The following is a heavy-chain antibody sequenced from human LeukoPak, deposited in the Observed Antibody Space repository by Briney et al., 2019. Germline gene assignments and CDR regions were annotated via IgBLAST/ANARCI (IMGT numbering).Heavy chain of an antibody. CDR3: AKAQGVATIYYFDY. CDR1: GFTFSSYG. Sequence: GGSLRLSCAASGFTFSSYGMSWVRQAPGTGLEWVSAISGSGGSTYYADSVKGRFTISRDNSKNTLYLQMNSLRAEDTAVYYCAKAQGVATIYYFDYWGQGTLVTVSS. D-gene: IGHD5-12*01. CDR2: ISGSGGST. J-gene: IGHJ4*02. V-gene: IGHV3-23*01.